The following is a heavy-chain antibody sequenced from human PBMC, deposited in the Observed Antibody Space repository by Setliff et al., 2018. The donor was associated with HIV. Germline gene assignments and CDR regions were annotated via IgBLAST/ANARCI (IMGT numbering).Heavy chain of an antibody. V-gene: IGHV4-4*07. CDR1: GGSISSYY. CDR2: IYISGST. Sequence: SETLSLTCTVSGGSISSYYWSWIRQPAGKGLEWIGHIYISGSTNYNPSFNSRVTMSVDTSTDTAYMELSSLRSEDTAVYYCATGGRGFHYWGQGTLVTVSS. J-gene: IGHJ4*02. D-gene: IGHD2-15*01. CDR3: ATGGRGFHY.